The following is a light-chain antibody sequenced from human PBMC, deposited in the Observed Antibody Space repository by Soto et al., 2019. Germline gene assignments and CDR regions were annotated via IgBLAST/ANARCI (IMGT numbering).Light chain of an antibody. CDR2: KAS. Sequence: DIQMTQSPSTLSASVGDRVTITCRASQSISSWLAWYQQKPGKAPKLLIYKASTLKSGVPSRFSGSGSGTDFTLTISSLQPEDFATYYCQQLNSLLTFGGGTKVDI. V-gene: IGKV1-5*03. CDR3: QQLNSLLT. J-gene: IGKJ4*01. CDR1: QSISSW.